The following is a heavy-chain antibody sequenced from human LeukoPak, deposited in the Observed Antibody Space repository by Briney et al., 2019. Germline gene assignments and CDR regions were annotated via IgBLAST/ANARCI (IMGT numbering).Heavy chain of an antibody. CDR2: IDSSGTS. Sequence: PSETLSLTCAISAGAISHAGYFWSWIRQRPGKGLEWIGYIDSSGTSHYSPSLESRVLISVDTSERQVSLTLRSMTAADAAVCYCARDAGYGMDVWGQGTAVTASS. CDR1: AGAISHAGYF. V-gene: IGHV4-31*11. J-gene: IGHJ6*02. CDR3: ARDAGYGMDV.